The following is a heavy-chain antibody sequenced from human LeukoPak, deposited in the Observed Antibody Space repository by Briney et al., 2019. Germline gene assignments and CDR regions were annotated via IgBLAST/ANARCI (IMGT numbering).Heavy chain of an antibody. V-gene: IGHV4-59*07. J-gene: IGHJ4*02. D-gene: IGHD2-21*01. Sequence: SDTLSLTCTVSGRSLSRDYWSWIRHPPGKGLEWVAHIHHTGATNYNPPLKSRANISVDTYKNLFSRRLSSVTAADTAVYYCARLQGDSTAIFDYWGQGTLVSLSS. CDR2: IHHTGAT. CDR3: ARLQGDSTAIFDY. CDR1: GRSLSRDY.